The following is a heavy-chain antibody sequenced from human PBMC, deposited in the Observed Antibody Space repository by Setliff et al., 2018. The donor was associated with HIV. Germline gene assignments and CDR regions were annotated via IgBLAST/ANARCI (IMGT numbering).Heavy chain of an antibody. CDR1: GFNFRSYS. V-gene: IGHV3-74*01. CDR2: IDSDESTT. J-gene: IGHJ3*02. CDR3: ARRGNYLGDAFDI. D-gene: IGHD3-10*01. Sequence: GGSLRLSCLGSGFNFRSYSMHWVRQAPGKGLVWVARIDSDESTTISADSVKGRFTISRDNAKNTLFLQMNRLTVEDTAVYYCARRGNYLGDAFDIWGQGTMVTVSS.